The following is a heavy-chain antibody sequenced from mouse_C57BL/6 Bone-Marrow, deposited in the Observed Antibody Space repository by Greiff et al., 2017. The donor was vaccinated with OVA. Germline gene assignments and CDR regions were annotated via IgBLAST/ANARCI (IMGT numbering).Heavy chain of an antibody. Sequence: LQESGAELVRPGASVTLSCKASGYTFTDYEMHWVKQTPVHGLEWIGAIDPETGGTAYNQKFKGKAILTADKSSSTAYMELRSLTSEDSAVYYCTRSEGGFFAYWGQGTLVTVSA. CDR3: TRSEGGFFAY. CDR2: IDPETGGT. J-gene: IGHJ3*01. V-gene: IGHV1-15*01. CDR1: GYTFTDYE.